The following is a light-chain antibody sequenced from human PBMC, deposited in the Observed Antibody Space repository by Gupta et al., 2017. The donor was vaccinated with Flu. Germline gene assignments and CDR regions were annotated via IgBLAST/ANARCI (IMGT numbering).Light chain of an antibody. CDR1: SSDVGSNY. V-gene: IGLV1-47*01. Sequence: VTISCSRSSSDVGSNYVVWYQQLPGTAPKLLMYKDNQRPSGVPDRFSGSKSGTTASLAISGLRAEDEADYYCSAWDDSRSGWVFGGGTKLTVL. CDR2: KDN. CDR3: SAWDDSRSGWV. J-gene: IGLJ3*02.